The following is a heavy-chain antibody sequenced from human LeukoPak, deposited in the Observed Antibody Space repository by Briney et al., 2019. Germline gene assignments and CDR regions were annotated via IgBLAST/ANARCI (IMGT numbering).Heavy chain of an antibody. J-gene: IGHJ4*02. V-gene: IGHV3-23*01. Sequence: PGRSLRLSWAASGFTFSSYAISWARQAPGKWMEWVSSISGSGGSTYYADSVKGRFTISRDNSKNTLYLQMNSLRAEDTAVYYCAKDKMGSYYDSSGYYEYWGQGTLVTVSS. D-gene: IGHD3-22*01. CDR3: AKDKMGSYYDSSGYYEY. CDR1: GFTFSSYA. CDR2: ISGSGGST.